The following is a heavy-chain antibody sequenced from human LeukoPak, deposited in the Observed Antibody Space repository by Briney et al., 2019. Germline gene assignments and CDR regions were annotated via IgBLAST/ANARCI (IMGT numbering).Heavy chain of an antibody. Sequence: PSETLSLTCTVSGGSISSSSYYWGWIRQPPGKGLEWIGSIYYSGSTYYNPSPKSRVTISVDTSKNQFSLKLSSVTAADTAVYYCAIILGEWELLPPDYWGQGTLVTVSS. J-gene: IGHJ4*02. D-gene: IGHD1-26*01. CDR3: AIILGEWELLPPDY. CDR1: GGSISSSSYY. CDR2: IYYSGST. V-gene: IGHV4-39*01.